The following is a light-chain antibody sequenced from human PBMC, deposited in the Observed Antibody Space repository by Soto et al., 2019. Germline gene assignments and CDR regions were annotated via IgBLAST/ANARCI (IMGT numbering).Light chain of an antibody. CDR3: QQRSNWPIT. CDR1: QSVSSSY. CDR2: DAS. J-gene: IGKJ5*01. Sequence: EIALTQSPRTLPLSPGEIATLSCRASQSVSSSYLAWYQQKPGQAPRLLIYDASNRATGIPARFSGSGSGTDFTLTISSLEPEDFAVYYCQQRSNWPITFGQGTRLDVK. V-gene: IGKV3-11*01.